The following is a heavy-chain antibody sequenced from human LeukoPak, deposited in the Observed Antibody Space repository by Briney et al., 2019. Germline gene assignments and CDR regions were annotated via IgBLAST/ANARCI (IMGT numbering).Heavy chain of an antibody. V-gene: IGHV3-7*01. CDR2: IKQDESEK. Sequence: GGSLRLSCAASGCTFSSYWMSWVRQAPGKGLEWVANIKQDESEKYYVDSVKGRFTISRDNAKNSLYLQMNSLRAEDTAVYYCARDKIEGTTKLDYWGQGILVTVSS. CDR1: GCTFSSYW. D-gene: IGHD1-1*01. J-gene: IGHJ4*02. CDR3: ARDKIEGTTKLDY.